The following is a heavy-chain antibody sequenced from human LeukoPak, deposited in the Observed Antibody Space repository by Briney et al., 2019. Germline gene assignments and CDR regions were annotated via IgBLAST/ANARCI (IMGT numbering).Heavy chain of an antibody. V-gene: IGHV1-46*04. Sequence: ASVKVSCKASGYTFTSSYMHWVPQAPGQGLEWMGIINPSGGSTSYAQKLQGRVTMTRDTSTRTAYMELSSLRSEDTTVYYCARDSPGYAERGYGGSLAGFYYYYYMDVWGKGTTVTVSS. CDR1: GYTFTSSY. J-gene: IGHJ6*03. CDR3: ARDSPGYAERGYGGSLAGFYYYYYMDV. D-gene: IGHD4-23*01. CDR2: INPSGGST.